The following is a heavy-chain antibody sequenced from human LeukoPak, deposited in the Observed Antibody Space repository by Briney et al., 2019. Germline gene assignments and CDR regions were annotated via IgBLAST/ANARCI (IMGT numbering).Heavy chain of an antibody. CDR3: ARALTLGDDAFDI. J-gene: IGHJ3*02. D-gene: IGHD3-10*01. CDR2: IYYSGST. CDR1: VGSISSGHYY. V-gene: IGHV4-30-4*08. Sequence: SETLSLTCTVSVGSISSGHYYWSWIRQPPGKGLEWIGYIYYSGSTYYNPSLKSRVSISVDTSKNQFSLKLSSVTAADTAVYYCARALTLGDDAFDIWGQGTMVTPSS.